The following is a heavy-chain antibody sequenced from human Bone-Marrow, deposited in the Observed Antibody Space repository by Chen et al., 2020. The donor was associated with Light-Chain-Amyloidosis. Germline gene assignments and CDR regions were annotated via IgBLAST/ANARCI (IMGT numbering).Heavy chain of an antibody. D-gene: IGHD2-15*01. V-gene: IGHV1-3*04. CDR2: INTANTNT. CDR1: GDTLTKYT. Sequence: QVQFVQSGAEVEKPGASVKISCKASGDTLTKYTIHWVRQAPGPSLEWMGWINTANTNTEYSQKFQGRVTMTRDTSANTAYMELSSLRSEDTAVYYCARVQYCTGGTCYSDALDIWGQGTMVTVSS. CDR3: ARVQYCTGGTCYSDALDI. J-gene: IGHJ3*02.